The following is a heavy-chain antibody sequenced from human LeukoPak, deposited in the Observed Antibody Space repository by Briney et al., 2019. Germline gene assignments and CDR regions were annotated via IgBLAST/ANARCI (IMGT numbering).Heavy chain of an antibody. CDR3: AKSELLPIPHNFDY. D-gene: IGHD1-26*01. Sequence: GRSLRLSCAASGFTFSSYAMHWVRQAPGKGLEWVAVISYDGSNKYYADSVKGRFTMSRDNSKNTLYLQMNSLRAEDTALYYCAKSELLPIPHNFDYWGQGTLVTVSS. CDR2: ISYDGSNK. CDR1: GFTFSSYA. J-gene: IGHJ4*02. V-gene: IGHV3-30-3*02.